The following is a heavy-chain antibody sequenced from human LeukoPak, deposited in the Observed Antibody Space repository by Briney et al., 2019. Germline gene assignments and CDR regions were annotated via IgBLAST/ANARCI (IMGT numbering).Heavy chain of an antibody. Sequence: GGSLRLSCAASGFSFSSHEMNWVRQAPGKGLEWVSCISSSGSTIYYADSVKGRFTISRDNAKNTLYLQMNSLRAEDTAVYYCAKVRFGVTARYYFDYWGQGTLVAVSS. CDR2: ISSSGSTI. CDR3: AKVRFGVTARYYFDY. V-gene: IGHV3-48*03. J-gene: IGHJ4*02. CDR1: GFSFSSHE. D-gene: IGHD3-10*01.